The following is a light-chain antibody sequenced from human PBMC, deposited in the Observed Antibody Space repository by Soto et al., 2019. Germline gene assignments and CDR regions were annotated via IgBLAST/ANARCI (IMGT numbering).Light chain of an antibody. Sequence: EIVMTQSPATLSVSPGERATLSCRASQSVNSYLAWYQQKPGQAPRLLIYGASTRATGIPARFSGSGSGTEFTLTISSLQSEDFAVYYCQQCNHWRLITFGQGTRLEIK. J-gene: IGKJ5*01. CDR1: QSVNSY. CDR3: QQCNHWRLIT. V-gene: IGKV3-15*01. CDR2: GAS.